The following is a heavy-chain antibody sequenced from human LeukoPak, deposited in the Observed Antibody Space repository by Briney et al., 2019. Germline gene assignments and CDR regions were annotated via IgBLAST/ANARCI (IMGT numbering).Heavy chain of an antibody. CDR3: ARALWSGYPY. CDR1: GFTVSSNY. CDR2: IYSGGST. Sequence: GGSLRLSCAASGFTVSSNYMSWVRQAPGKGLEWVSVIYSGGSTYYADSVKGRFAISRDNSKNTLYSQMKSLRVEDTAVYYCARALWSGYPYWGQGTLVTVSS. D-gene: IGHD3-3*01. V-gene: IGHV3-53*01. J-gene: IGHJ4*02.